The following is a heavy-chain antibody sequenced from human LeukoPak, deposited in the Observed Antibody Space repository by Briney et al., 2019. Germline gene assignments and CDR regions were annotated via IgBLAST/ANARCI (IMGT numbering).Heavy chain of an antibody. Sequence: SETLSLTCAVCGGSFSGYYWSWIREPPGKGLEWIGYIYYSGSTNYNPSLKSRVTISVDTSKNQFSLKLSSVTAADTAVYYCARLESSWYLPVGSNWYFDLWGRGTLVTVSS. D-gene: IGHD6-13*01. V-gene: IGHV4-59*08. CDR2: IYYSGST. CDR3: ARLESSWYLPVGSNWYFDL. J-gene: IGHJ2*01. CDR1: GGSFSGYY.